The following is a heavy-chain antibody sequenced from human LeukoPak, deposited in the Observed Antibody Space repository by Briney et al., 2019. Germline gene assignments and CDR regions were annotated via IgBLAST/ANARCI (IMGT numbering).Heavy chain of an antibody. D-gene: IGHD3-9*01. Sequence: PGGSLRLSCAASGCTFSSYMNWVLQAPGKGLEWVSSSSSTSSYIYYADSVKGRFTISIDNAKNSLYLQMNSLSADDTAVYYCARGQSRYFDWYLGFFDFWGQGTLVTVSS. CDR3: ARGQSRYFDWYLGFFDF. V-gene: IGHV3-21*01. CDR2: SSSTSSYI. J-gene: IGHJ4*02. CDR1: GCTFSSY.